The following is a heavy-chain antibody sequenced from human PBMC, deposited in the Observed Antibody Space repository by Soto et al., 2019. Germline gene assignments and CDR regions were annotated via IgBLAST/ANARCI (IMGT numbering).Heavy chain of an antibody. CDR1: GYTFTGYY. Sequence: VASVKVSCKASGYTFTGYYMHWVRQAPGQGLEWMGWINPNSGGTNYAQKFQGRVTMTRDTSISTAYMELSRLRSDDTAVYYCASTFCGGDCYSLGAFDIWGQGTMVTVS. V-gene: IGHV1-2*02. CDR3: ASTFCGGDCYSLGAFDI. J-gene: IGHJ3*02. CDR2: INPNSGGT. D-gene: IGHD2-21*02.